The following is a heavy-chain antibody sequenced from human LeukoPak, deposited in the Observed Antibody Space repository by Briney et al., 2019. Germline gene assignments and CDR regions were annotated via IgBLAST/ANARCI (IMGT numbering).Heavy chain of an antibody. V-gene: IGHV1-69*13. Sequence: SVKVSCKASGGTCSSYAISWVRQAPGQGLEWMGGIIPIFGTANYAQKFQGRVTITADESTSTAYMELSSLRSEDTSLYYYARMGCSSTSCYYAFDIWGQGTMVTVSS. CDR3: ARMGCSSTSCYYAFDI. J-gene: IGHJ3*02. CDR2: IIPIFGTA. CDR1: GGTCSSYA. D-gene: IGHD2-2*01.